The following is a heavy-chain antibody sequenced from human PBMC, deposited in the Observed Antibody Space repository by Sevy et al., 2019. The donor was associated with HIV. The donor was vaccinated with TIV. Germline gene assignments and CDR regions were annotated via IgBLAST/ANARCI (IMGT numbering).Heavy chain of an antibody. CDR2: ISYRGAT. J-gene: IGHJ5*02. Sequence: SETLSLTCSVSGGSIATFGSFWGWIRQPPGKGLGWIGDISYRGATNYNPSLKSRATISVDTFKSQLSLKLTSLTPADTAVYYCARIYDHWGQGVLVTVSS. V-gene: IGHV4-39*01. CDR1: GGSIATFGSF. CDR3: ARIYDH.